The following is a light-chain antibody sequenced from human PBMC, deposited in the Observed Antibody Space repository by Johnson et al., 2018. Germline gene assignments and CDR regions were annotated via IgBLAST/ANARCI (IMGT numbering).Light chain of an antibody. V-gene: IGLV1-51*02. CDR3: GTWDSSLSAGNV. CDR2: ENN. Sequence: QSVLTQPPSVSAAPGQKVTISCSGSSSNIGNNYVSWYQQLPGTAPKLLIYENNKRPSGIPDRFSGSKSGTSATLGITGLQPGEEADYYCGTWDSSLSAGNVFGTGTKGTGL. CDR1: SSNIGNNY. J-gene: IGLJ1*01.